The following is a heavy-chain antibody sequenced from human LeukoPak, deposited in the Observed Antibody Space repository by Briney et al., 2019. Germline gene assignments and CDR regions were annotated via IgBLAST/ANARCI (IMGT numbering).Heavy chain of an antibody. J-gene: IGHJ3*02. CDR3: ARDDSAPKRTLGVVVVPAAMDAFDI. D-gene: IGHD2-2*01. CDR1: GGSISSSSYY. Sequence: SETLSLTCTVSGGSISSSSYYWGWIRQPPGKGLEWIGSIYYSGSTYYNPSLKSRVTMSVDTSKNQFSLKLSSVTAADTAVYYCARDDSAPKRTLGVVVVPAAMDAFDIWGQGTMVTVSS. CDR2: IYYSGST. V-gene: IGHV4-39*07.